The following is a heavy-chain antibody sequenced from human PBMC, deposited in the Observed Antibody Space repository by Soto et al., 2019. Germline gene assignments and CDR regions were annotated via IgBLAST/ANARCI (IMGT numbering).Heavy chain of an antibody. J-gene: IGHJ5*01. Sequence: QVQLVQSGAEVKTPGASVKISCKEYRNTFSNYYIDWVRQAPGQGLEWMGIVKPSGGSPTYAQKFQGRVTMTRDKSTSTVYLELSSLTSDDTAVYYCARELPSAATRWLDPLRQGTLVTVAS. CDR2: VKPSGGSP. CDR1: RNTFSNYY. D-gene: IGHD6-13*01. CDR3: ARELPSAATRWLDP. V-gene: IGHV1-46*01.